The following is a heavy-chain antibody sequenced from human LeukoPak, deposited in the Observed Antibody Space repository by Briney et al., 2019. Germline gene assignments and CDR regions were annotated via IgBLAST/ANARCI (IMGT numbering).Heavy chain of an antibody. CDR2: IQSHGSPT. V-gene: IGHV3-30*02. Sequence: PGGSLRLSCAASGFSFSTYSMHWVRQAPGKGLEWVTSIQSHGSPTYYADSVKGRFTISRDNSKNTLYLQMNSLRAEDTAVYYCAKGGFGSSWPYFDYWGQGSLVTVSS. J-gene: IGHJ4*02. CDR1: GFSFSTYS. D-gene: IGHD6-13*01. CDR3: AKGGFGSSWPYFDY.